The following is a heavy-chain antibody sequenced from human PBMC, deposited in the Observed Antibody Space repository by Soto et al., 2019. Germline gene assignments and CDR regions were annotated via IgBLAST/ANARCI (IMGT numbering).Heavy chain of an antibody. Sequence: GASVKVSCKASGYTFTSYAMHWVRQAPGQRLEWMGWINAGNGNTKYSQKFQGRVTITRDTSASTAYMELSSLRSEDTAVYYCARAISIAARPGFRYWGQGTLVTVS. CDR1: GYTFTSYA. V-gene: IGHV1-3*01. CDR2: INAGNGNT. CDR3: ARAISIAARPGFRY. D-gene: IGHD6-6*01. J-gene: IGHJ4*02.